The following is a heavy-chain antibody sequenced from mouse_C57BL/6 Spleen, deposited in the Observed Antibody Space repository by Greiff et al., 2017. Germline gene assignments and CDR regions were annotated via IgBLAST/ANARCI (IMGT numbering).Heavy chain of an antibody. CDR2: IRNKANGYTT. CDR3: ARYIRTGTPYYAMDY. J-gene: IGHJ4*01. CDR1: GFTFTDYY. V-gene: IGHV7-3*01. Sequence: EVKLQESGGGLVQPGGSLSLSCAASGFTFTDYYMSWVRQPPGKALEWLGFIRNKANGYTTEYSASVKGRFTISRDNSQSILYLQMNALRAEDSANYDCARYIRTGTPYYAMDYWGQGTSVTVAS. D-gene: IGHD4-1*01.